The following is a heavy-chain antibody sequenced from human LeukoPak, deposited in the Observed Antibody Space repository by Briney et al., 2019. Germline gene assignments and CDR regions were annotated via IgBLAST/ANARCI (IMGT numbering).Heavy chain of an antibody. CDR2: IYYSGGT. CDR1: GGSISSGDYY. CDR3: AREGIVGATIGGCFDY. D-gene: IGHD1-26*01. V-gene: IGHV4-30-4*01. Sequence: PSETLSLTCTVSGGSISSGDYYWSWIRQPPGKGREWIGYIYYSGGTYFNSSLKSRVTISVDTSKNQFSLKLSSVPAADTAVYYCAREGIVGATIGGCFDYWGQGTLVTVSS. J-gene: IGHJ4*02.